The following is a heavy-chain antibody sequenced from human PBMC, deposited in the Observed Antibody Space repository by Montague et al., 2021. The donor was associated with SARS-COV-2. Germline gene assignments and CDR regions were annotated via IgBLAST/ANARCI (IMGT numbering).Heavy chain of an antibody. V-gene: IGHV4-61*08. D-gene: IGHD2-21*01. CDR3: ARSRGNYNIVAGYRYYLDD. J-gene: IGHJ4*02. CDR2: IYYSGST. Sequence: SETLSLTCTVSGGSISSGGYYWSWIRQHPGKGLEWIGNIYYSGSTNYNPSLKSRVTISVDTSKNQFSLKLSSVTAADTAVYYCARSRGNYNIVAGYRYYLDDWGQGTLVTVSS. CDR1: GGSISSGGYY.